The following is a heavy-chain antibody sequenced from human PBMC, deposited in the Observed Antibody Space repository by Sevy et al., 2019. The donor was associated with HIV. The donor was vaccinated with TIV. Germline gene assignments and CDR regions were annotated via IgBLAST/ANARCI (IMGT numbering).Heavy chain of an antibody. CDR2: LSSNGGST. V-gene: IGHV3-64D*06. CDR1: GFTFSSYA. D-gene: IGHD3-22*01. J-gene: IGHJ3*02. CDR3: VKDSSGKAGDAFDI. Sequence: GGSLRLSCSASGFTFSSYAMHWVRRAPGKGLEYVSALSSNGGSTYYADSVKGRFTISRDNSKNTLYLQMSSLRAEDTAVYYCVKDSSGKAGDAFDIWGQGTMVTVSS.